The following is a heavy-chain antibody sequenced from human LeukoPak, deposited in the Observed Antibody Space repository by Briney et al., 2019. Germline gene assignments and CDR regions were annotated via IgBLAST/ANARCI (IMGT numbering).Heavy chain of an antibody. CDR3: ARCYGSGSTCFDY. D-gene: IGHD3-10*01. CDR2: MNPNSGNT. CDR1: GYTFTRYD. V-gene: IGHV1-8*01. J-gene: IGHJ4*02. Sequence: GASVKVSRTASGYTFTRYDIYSVRQATGHGLEWMGWMNPNSGNTGYAQKIQGRVTMTRNTSISTAYMELSSLRSEDTAVYYCARCYGSGSTCFDYWGQGTLVTVSS.